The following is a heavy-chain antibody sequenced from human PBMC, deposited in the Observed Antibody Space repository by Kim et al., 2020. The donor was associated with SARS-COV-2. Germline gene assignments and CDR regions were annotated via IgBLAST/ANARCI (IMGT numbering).Heavy chain of an antibody. CDR3: AGGGGSFAY. CDR2: EK. J-gene: IGHJ4*02. D-gene: IGHD1-26*01. V-gene: IGHV3-7*01. Sequence: EKDYEETVKGQFTIPRDNAKNSLYLQMNSLGAEDTAVYYCAGGGGSFAYWGQGSLVTVSS.